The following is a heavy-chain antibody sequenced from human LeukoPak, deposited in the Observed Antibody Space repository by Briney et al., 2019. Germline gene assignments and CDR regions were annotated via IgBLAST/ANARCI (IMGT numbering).Heavy chain of an antibody. CDR2: ISYDGSNK. J-gene: IGHJ4*02. CDR1: GFTFSSYG. CDR3: AKGPQSGSLSFFDY. Sequence: PGGSLRLSCAASGFTFSSYGMHWVRQAPGKGLEWVAVISYDGSNKYYADSVKGRFTISRDNSKNTLYLQMNSLRAEDTAVYYYAKGPQSGSLSFFDYWGQGTLVTVSS. D-gene: IGHD1-26*01. V-gene: IGHV3-30*18.